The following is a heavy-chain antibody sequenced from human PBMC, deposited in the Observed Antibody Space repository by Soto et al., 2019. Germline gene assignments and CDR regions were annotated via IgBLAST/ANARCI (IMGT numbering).Heavy chain of an antibody. CDR2: VWYDGSKT. D-gene: IGHD2-2*01. CDR1: GFTFSNYG. J-gene: IGHJ4*02. Sequence: HPGGSLRLSCTTSGFTFSNYGMHWVRQAPGKGLEWVAAVWYDGSKTYYADSVRGRVTISRDPSKKTVHRQMNSLRVEDTALYYCSRNYCSTSSCYDYWGQGTVVTVSS. CDR3: SRNYCSTSSCYDY. V-gene: IGHV3-33*01.